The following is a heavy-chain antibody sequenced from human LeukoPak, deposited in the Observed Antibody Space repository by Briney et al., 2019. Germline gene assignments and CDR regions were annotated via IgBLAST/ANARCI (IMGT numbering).Heavy chain of an antibody. CDR1: GFTFSSYS. Sequence: GGSLRLSCAASGFTFSSYSMNWVRQAPGKGLEWVSSISSSSSYIYYADSVKGRFTISRDSAKNSLYLQMNSLRAEDTAVYYCASDLGDSDYDFWSGYYEGWFDPWGQGTLVTVSS. V-gene: IGHV3-21*01. J-gene: IGHJ5*02. CDR2: ISSSSSYI. D-gene: IGHD3-3*01. CDR3: ASDLGDSDYDFWSGYYEGWFDP.